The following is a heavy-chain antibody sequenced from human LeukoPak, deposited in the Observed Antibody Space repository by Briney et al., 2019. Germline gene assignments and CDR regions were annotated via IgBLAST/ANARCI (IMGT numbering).Heavy chain of an antibody. J-gene: IGHJ4*02. CDR1: GFTFSTYS. Sequence: GGSLRLSCAASGFTFSTYSMNRVRQAPGKGLEWVSFIDSSSRTTFYADSVKGRFTISRDNAKNSLFLQMNSLRAEDTAVYYCARRVPSQVITDYFDYWGQGTLVTVSS. CDR2: IDSSSRTT. D-gene: IGHD1-1*01. CDR3: ARRVPSQVITDYFDY. V-gene: IGHV3-48*04.